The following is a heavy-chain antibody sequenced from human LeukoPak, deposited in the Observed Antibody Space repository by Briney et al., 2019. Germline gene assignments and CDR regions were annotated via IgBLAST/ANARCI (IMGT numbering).Heavy chain of an antibody. Sequence: ASVKVSCKASGYTFTNYFVHWVRQAPGQGLEWMGIINPSGGSTRYTQKFQGRVTMTRDTSTSTVYMELSSLRSEDTAVYYCARDGDAYCSGDCYIDPWGPGTLVTVSS. CDR1: GYTFTNYF. V-gene: IGHV1-46*01. J-gene: IGHJ5*02. CDR3: ARDGDAYCSGDCYIDP. CDR2: INPSGGST. D-gene: IGHD2-21*02.